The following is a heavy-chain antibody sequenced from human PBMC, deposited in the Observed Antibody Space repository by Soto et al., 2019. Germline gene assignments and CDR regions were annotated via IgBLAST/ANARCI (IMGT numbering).Heavy chain of an antibody. Sequence: SETLSLTCAVYGGSFSGYYWSWIRQPPGKGLEWIGEINHSGSTDYNPSLKSRVTISVDTSKNQFSLKLSSVTAADTAVYYCARGRKCSGGSCSEYYYGMDVWGQGTTVTVS. V-gene: IGHV4-34*01. CDR3: ARGRKCSGGSCSEYYYGMDV. D-gene: IGHD2-15*01. J-gene: IGHJ6*02. CDR2: INHSGST. CDR1: GGSFSGYY.